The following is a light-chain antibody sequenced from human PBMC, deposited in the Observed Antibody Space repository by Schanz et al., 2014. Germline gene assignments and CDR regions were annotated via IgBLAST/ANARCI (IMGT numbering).Light chain of an antibody. J-gene: IGKJ1*01. Sequence: EIVLTQSPGTLSLPPGERATLSCKASQSISGYDLAWYQQKPGQAPRLLIYGAFDRATGIPDRFSGSGSGTYFTLSISSLQSEDFAVYYCQQYSEWPPLTFGQGTKVEV. CDR2: GAF. CDR3: QQYSEWPPLT. V-gene: IGKV3-20*01. CDR1: QSISGYD.